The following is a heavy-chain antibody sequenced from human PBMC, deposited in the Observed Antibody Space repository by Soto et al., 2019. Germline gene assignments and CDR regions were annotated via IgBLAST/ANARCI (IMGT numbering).Heavy chain of an antibody. Sequence: SETLSLTCTVSGGSISSYYWSWIRQPPGKGLEWIGYIYYSGSTYYNPSLKSRVIISVDTSKNQFSLRLRSVTAADTAVYYCARAASFFYDNTGYYHFDYWCKAPLVSV. J-gene: IGHJ4*02. CDR1: GGSISSYY. CDR2: IYYSGST. D-gene: IGHD3-22*01. CDR3: ARAASFFYDNTGYYHFDY. V-gene: IGHV4-59*12.